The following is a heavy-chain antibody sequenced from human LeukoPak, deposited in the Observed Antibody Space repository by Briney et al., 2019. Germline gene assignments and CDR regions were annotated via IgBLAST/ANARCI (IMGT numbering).Heavy chain of an antibody. CDR1: GFTFSSHA. CDR2: NSGSGGST. Sequence: PGGSLRLSCAASGFTFSSHAMSWVRQAPGKGLEWVSVNSGSGGSTYYADSVKGRFTISRDNSKNTLYLQMNSLRAEDTAVYYCARGTLEVTIPDDYWGQGTLVTVSS. CDR3: ARGTLEVTIPDDY. D-gene: IGHD3-3*01. V-gene: IGHV3-23*01. J-gene: IGHJ4*02.